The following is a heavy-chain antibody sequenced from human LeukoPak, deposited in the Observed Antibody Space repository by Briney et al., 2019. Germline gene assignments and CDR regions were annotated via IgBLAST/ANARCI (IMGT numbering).Heavy chain of an antibody. Sequence: SETLSLTCTVSGGSISSSSYYWGWIRQPPGKGLEWIGSIYRSGSTNYNPSLKSRVTISVDTSKNQFSLKLSSVTAADTAVYYCARGDSYYDSSGYYPPGWFDPWGQGTLVTVSS. CDR1: GGSISSSSYY. D-gene: IGHD3-22*01. CDR2: IYRSGST. J-gene: IGHJ5*02. CDR3: ARGDSYYDSSGYYPPGWFDP. V-gene: IGHV4-39*07.